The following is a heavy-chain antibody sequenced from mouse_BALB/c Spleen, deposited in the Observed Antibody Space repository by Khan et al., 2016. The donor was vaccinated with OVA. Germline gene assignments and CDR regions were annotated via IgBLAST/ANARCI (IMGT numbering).Heavy chain of an antibody. D-gene: IGHD2-12*01. CDR3: AISTYRYAFVY. CDR1: GDSITSGY. V-gene: IGHV3-8*02. CDR2: IIYTGYT. J-gene: IGHJ3*01. Sequence: EVQLQESGPSLVKPSQTLSLTCSVTGDSITSGYWNWIRKFSGNKLAYMGYIIYTGYTYYNPSLQSRISITRHTSKNQYYLQLNSVTDEDTATYYCAISTYRYAFVYWGQGTLVTVSA.